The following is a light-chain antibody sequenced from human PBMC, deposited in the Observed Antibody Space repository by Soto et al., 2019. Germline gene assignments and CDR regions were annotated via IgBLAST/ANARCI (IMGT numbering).Light chain of an antibody. CDR2: DNN. CDR3: GAWDRSLSAVL. V-gene: IGLV1-51*01. CDR1: SSNIGNNY. J-gene: IGLJ2*01. Sequence: QSALTQPPSVSAAPGQKVAISCSGSSSNIGNNYVSWYQQLPGAAPRLLIYDNNKRPSGIPDRFSGSKSGTSATLDITGLQTGDEAEYYCGAWDRSLSAVLFGGGTKLTVL.